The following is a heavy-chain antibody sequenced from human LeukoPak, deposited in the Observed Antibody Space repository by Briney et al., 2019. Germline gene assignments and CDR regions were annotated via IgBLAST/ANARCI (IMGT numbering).Heavy chain of an antibody. V-gene: IGHV3-33*01. CDR2: IWYDGSNK. CDR3: ARDLRYFDWSGGMDV. J-gene: IGHJ6*02. D-gene: IGHD3-9*01. CDR1: GFTFSSYG. Sequence: GGSLRLSCAASGFTFSSYGMHWVRQAPGKGLEWVAVIWYDGSNKYYADSVKGRFTISRDNSKNTLYPQMNSLRAEDTAVYYCARDLRYFDWSGGMDVWGQGTTVTVSS.